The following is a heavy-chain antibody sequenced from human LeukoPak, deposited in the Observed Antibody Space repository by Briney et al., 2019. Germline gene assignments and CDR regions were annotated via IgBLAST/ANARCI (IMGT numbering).Heavy chain of an antibody. D-gene: IGHD1-1*01. CDR3: ARRNMERRHYHYYYMDV. CDR1: GYTFTNYY. CDR2: IHPGGGST. Sequence: ASVKVSCKASGYTFTNYYMHWVRQAPGQRLEWMGIIHPGGGSTNYPQKFQGRVTMTRDTSTSTIYMELSSLRSEDTAVYYCARRNMERRHYHYYYMDVWGKGTTVTVSS. J-gene: IGHJ6*03. V-gene: IGHV1-46*01.